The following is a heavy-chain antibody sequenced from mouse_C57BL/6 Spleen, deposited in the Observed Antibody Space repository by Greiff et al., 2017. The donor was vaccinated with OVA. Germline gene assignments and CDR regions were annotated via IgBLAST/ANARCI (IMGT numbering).Heavy chain of an antibody. D-gene: IGHD3-2*02. J-gene: IGHJ3*01. CDR2: IYPSDSET. CDR3: ASSETAQATLFAY. CDR1: GYTFTSYW. Sequence: QVQLQQPGAELVRPGSSVKLSYKASGYTFTSYWMDWVKQRPGQGLEWIGNIYPSDSETHYNQKFKDKATLTVDKSSSTAYMQLSSLTSEDSAVYYCASSETAQATLFAYWGQGTLVTVSA. V-gene: IGHV1-61*01.